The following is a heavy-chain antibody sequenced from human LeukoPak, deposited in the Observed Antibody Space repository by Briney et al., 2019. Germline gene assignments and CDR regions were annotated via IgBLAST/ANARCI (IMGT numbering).Heavy chain of an antibody. Sequence: ASVKVSCKASGYTFTTYYIHWVRQAPGQGLEWMGYINPNSGGTNYAQKFQGRVTMTRDTSISTAYMELSRLRSDDTAVYYCARGGGSPYYYDSSGYYEVDYWGQGTLVTVSS. D-gene: IGHD3-22*01. V-gene: IGHV1-2*02. CDR3: ARGGGSPYYYDSSGYYEVDY. J-gene: IGHJ4*02. CDR2: INPNSGGT. CDR1: GYTFTTYY.